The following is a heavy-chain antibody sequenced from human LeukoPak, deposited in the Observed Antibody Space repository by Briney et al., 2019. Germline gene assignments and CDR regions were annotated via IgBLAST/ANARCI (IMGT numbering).Heavy chain of an antibody. CDR3: ARWSIAVADDY. D-gene: IGHD6-13*01. V-gene: IGHV3-48*04. CDR1: GFTFSSYS. Sequence: PGGSLRLSCAASGFTFSSYSMNWVRQAPGKGLEWVSYISSSSSTIYYADSVKGRFTVSRDNAKNSLYLQMNSLRAEDTAVYYCARWSIAVADDYWGQGTLVTVSS. J-gene: IGHJ4*02. CDR2: ISSSSSTI.